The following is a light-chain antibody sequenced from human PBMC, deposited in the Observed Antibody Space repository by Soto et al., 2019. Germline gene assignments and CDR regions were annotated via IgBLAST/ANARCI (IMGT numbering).Light chain of an antibody. J-gene: IGLJ2*01. Sequence: QSVLTQPASVSGAPGQSITISCTGTSSDVGSDNLVSRYQQHAGKAPKLMIYEVSKLPSGASNHFSGSKSGNTASLTISGHQAEDEADYYCCSYAGRGVVFGGGTKLTV. CDR1: SSDVGSDNL. V-gene: IGLV2-23*02. CDR2: EVS. CDR3: CSYAGRGVV.